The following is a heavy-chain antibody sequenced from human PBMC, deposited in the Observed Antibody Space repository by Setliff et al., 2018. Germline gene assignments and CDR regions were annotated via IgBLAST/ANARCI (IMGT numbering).Heavy chain of an antibody. CDR2: INTRTGNP. CDR3: ARASRFGTAVYRGDYDMDV. J-gene: IGHJ6*03. D-gene: IGHD2-21*02. Sequence: ASVKVSCKASGYTLTTYFMNWVRQAPGQGLEWMGYINTRTGNPMYAQGFTGRFVFSLDPAVSTAYLQISSLKAEDTAVYYCARASRFGTAVYRGDYDMDVWGNGTTVTVSS. V-gene: IGHV7-4-1*02. CDR1: GYTLTTYF.